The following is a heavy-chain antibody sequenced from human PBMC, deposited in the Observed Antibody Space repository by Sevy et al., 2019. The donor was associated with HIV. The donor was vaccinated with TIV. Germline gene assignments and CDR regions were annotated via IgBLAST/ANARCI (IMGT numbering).Heavy chain of an antibody. Sequence: GGSLRLSCAASGFTFSSYAMSWVRQAPGKGLEWVANIKQDESEKYYVASVKGRFTISRDNAKNSVYLQMNSLRPEDTAIYYCARGNSGSFDYWGQGTLVTVSS. CDR3: ARGNSGSFDY. D-gene: IGHD3-22*01. J-gene: IGHJ4*02. CDR1: GFTFSSYA. V-gene: IGHV3-7*04. CDR2: IKQDESEK.